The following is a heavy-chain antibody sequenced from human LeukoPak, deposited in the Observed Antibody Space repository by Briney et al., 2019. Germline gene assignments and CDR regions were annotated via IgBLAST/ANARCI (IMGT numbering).Heavy chain of an antibody. D-gene: IGHD6-13*01. CDR2: FDPEDGET. CDR1: GYTLTELS. CDR3: ARGPSAYSSSWYTN. V-gene: IGHV1-24*01. J-gene: IGHJ4*02. Sequence: ASVKVSCKVSGYTLTELSMHWVRQAPGKGLEWMGGFDPEDGETIYAQKFQGRVTITADESTSTAYMELSSLRSEDTAVYYCARGPSAYSSSWYTNWGQGTLVTVSS.